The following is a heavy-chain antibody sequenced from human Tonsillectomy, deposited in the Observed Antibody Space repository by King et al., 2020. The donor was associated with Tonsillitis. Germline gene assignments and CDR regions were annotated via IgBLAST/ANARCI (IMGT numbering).Heavy chain of an antibody. J-gene: IGHJ6*02. CDR3: ARDRWFGGV. V-gene: IGHV3-11*01. CDR2: ISSSSSTI. CDR1: GFTFSNHY. Sequence: VQLVESGGGLVKTGGSLRLSCAASGFTFSNHYMSWIRQAPGKGLEWVSYISSSSSTIYYADSVKGRFTISRDNAKNSLYLQMNGLRAEDTAVYYCARDRWFGGVWGQGTTVTVSS. D-gene: IGHD3-10*01.